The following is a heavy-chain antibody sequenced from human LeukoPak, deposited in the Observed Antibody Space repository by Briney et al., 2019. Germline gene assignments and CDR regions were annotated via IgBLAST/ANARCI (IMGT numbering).Heavy chain of an antibody. CDR1: GYSFTSYW. CDR2: IYPGDSDT. V-gene: IGHV5-51*01. J-gene: IGHJ4*02. Sequence: GESLKISCKGSGYSFTSYWIGWVRQMPGKGLEWMGIIYPGDSDTRYSPSFQGQVTISADKSISTAYLQWSSLKASDTAMYYCARLPGGYSYGYYYFDYWGQGTLVTVFS. D-gene: IGHD5-18*01. CDR3: ARLPGGYSYGYYYFDY.